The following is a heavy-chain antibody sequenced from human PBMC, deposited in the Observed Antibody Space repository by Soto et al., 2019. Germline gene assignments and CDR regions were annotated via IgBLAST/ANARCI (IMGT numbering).Heavy chain of an antibody. D-gene: IGHD6-13*01. CDR1: GFTFSSYA. CDR3: AKDSGAFSSSWYTADAFDI. J-gene: IGHJ3*02. CDR2: ISGSGGST. V-gene: IGHV3-23*01. Sequence: EVQLLESGGGLVQPGGSVRLSCAASGFTFSSYAMSWVRQAPGKGLEGVSGISGSGGSTYYADSVKGRFTISRDNSKNSLYLQMNSLRAEDMAVYYCAKDSGAFSSSWYTADAFDIWGQGKMVTVSS.